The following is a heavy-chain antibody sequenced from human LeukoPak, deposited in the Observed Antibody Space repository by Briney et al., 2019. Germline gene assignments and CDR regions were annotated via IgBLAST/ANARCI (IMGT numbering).Heavy chain of an antibody. CDR2: IKQDGSEK. CDR1: GFTFSSYW. Sequence: GGSLRLSCAASGFTFSSYWMSWVRQAPGKGLEWVANIKQDGSEKYYMDSVKGRFTISRDNAKNSLYLQMNSLRAEDTAVYYCARAHGDYTFDYWGQGTLVTVSS. CDR3: ARAHGDYTFDY. J-gene: IGHJ4*02. D-gene: IGHD4-17*01. V-gene: IGHV3-7*04.